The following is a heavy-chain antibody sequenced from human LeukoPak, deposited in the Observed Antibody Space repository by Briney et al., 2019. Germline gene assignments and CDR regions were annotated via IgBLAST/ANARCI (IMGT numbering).Heavy chain of an antibody. D-gene: IGHD4-23*01. V-gene: IGHV1-24*01. CDR1: GYTLTELS. CDR3: ASPAVATGGEPFDY. CDR2: FDPEDGET. Sequence: ASVKVSCKVSGYTLTELSMHWVRQAPGKGLEWMGGFDPEDGETVYAQKFQGRVTMTEDTSTDTAYMELSSLRSEDTAVYYCASPAVATGGEPFDYWGQGTLVTVSS. J-gene: IGHJ4*02.